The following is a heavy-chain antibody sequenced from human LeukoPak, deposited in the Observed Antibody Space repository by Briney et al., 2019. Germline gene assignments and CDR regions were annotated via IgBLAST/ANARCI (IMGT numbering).Heavy chain of an antibody. Sequence: TGGSLRLSCAASGFTVSSNYTSWVRQAPGKGLEWVSVIYSGGSTYYADSVKGRFTISRDNSKNTLYLQMNSLRAEDTAVYYCASATGIVGAGDAFDIWGQGTMVTVSS. CDR3: ASATGIVGAGDAFDI. D-gene: IGHD1-26*01. CDR1: GFTVSSNY. J-gene: IGHJ3*02. CDR2: IYSGGST. V-gene: IGHV3-66*01.